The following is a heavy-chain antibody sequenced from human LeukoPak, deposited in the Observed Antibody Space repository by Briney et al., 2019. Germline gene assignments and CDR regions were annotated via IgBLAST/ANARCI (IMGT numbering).Heavy chain of an antibody. CDR1: GFTFSSYS. CDR3: ARDLGSGWYGGDFDY. D-gene: IGHD6-19*01. CDR2: ISSSSSYI. J-gene: IGHJ4*02. V-gene: IGHV3-21*01. Sequence: GGSLRLSCAASGFTFSSYSMNWVRQAPGKGLEWVSSISSSSSYIYYADSVKGRFTISRDNAKNSLYLQMNSLRAEDTAAYYCARDLGSGWYGGDFDYWGQGTLVTVSS.